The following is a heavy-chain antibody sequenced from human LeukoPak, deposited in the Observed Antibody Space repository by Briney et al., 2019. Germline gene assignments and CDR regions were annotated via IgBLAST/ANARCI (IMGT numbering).Heavy chain of an antibody. CDR2: INPNSGGT. D-gene: IGHD3-22*01. Sequence: ASVTVSCKTSGYTFTGYYMHWVRQAPGQGLEWMGWINPNSGGTNYAQKFQGRVTMTRDTSISTAYMEMSRLRSDDTAVYYCARSDYYDSSGTDCWGQGTLVTVSS. CDR3: ARSDYYDSSGTDC. V-gene: IGHV1-2*02. J-gene: IGHJ4*02. CDR1: GYTFTGYY.